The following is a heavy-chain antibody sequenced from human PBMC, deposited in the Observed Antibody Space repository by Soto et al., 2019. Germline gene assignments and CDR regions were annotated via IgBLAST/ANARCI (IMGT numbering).Heavy chain of an antibody. CDR3: ARSPSTSSIGTFDI. D-gene: IGHD6-6*01. Sequence: SQSMSRTCTLAGGSQSSFYWNCIRLYAGKRGGWMGHIYLRGTTTYTHSLQSRVTMSVDTSKNQSSLKLSSLTAADTAVYYCARSPSTSSIGTFDIWGQGTQVTVSS. J-gene: IGHJ3*02. CDR1: GGSQSSFY. V-gene: IGHV4-4*07. CDR2: IYLRGTT.